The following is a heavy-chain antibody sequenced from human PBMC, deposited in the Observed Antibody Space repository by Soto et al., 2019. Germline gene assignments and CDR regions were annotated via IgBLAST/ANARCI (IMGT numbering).Heavy chain of an antibody. CDR2: ISYYGCKE. J-gene: IGHJ4*02. CDR1: GFSFSGFA. CDR3: AKDKEPDGVWDIDF. D-gene: IGHD3-16*01. Sequence: PGGSLRLSCVASGFSFSGFAMQWVRQAPGKGLEWVAVISYYGCKEIYADSVKGRFTISRDQSRNTLYLQMNSLRAEDTAVYYCAKDKEPDGVWDIDFWGQGTRVTVSS. V-gene: IGHV3-30*04.